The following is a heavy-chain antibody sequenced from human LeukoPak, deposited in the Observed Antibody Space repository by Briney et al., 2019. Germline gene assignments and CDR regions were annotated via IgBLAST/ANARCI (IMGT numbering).Heavy chain of an antibody. D-gene: IGHD6-19*01. Sequence: SVKVSCKASGGTFSSYAISWVRQAPGQGLEWMGRIIPIFGIANYAQKFQGRVTITADKSTSTAYMELSSLRSEDTAVYYCAGDPYSSGWYPGNWFDPWGQGTLVTVSS. J-gene: IGHJ5*02. CDR1: GGTFSSYA. CDR2: IIPIFGIA. V-gene: IGHV1-69*04. CDR3: AGDPYSSGWYPGNWFDP.